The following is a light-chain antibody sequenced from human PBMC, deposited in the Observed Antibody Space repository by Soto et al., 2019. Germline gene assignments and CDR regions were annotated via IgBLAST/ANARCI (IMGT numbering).Light chain of an antibody. CDR1: SSNIGSNY. Sequence: QSVLTQPPSASGTPGQRVTISCSGSSSNIGSNYVYWYQQLPGTAPKLLIYRNNQRPSGVPDRFSGSKSGTSASLAISGLRSEDEADYYCAACDDSLSSWVFGGGTKLTVL. CDR2: RNN. V-gene: IGLV1-47*01. J-gene: IGLJ3*02. CDR3: AACDDSLSSWV.